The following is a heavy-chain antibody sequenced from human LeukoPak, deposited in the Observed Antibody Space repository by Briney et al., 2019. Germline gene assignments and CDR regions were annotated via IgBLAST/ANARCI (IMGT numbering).Heavy chain of an antibody. CDR2: VWYDGSNK. V-gene: IGHV3-33*01. D-gene: IGHD3-10*01. CDR1: GFTFSNYG. Sequence: GGSLRLSCAASGFTFSNYGMHWVRQAPGKGLEWVAVVWYDGSNKYYADSVKGRFTISRDNSKNTLYLQMNSLRAEDTAVYYCAGNYGPYYFDYWGQGTLVTVSS. CDR3: AGNYGPYYFDY. J-gene: IGHJ4*02.